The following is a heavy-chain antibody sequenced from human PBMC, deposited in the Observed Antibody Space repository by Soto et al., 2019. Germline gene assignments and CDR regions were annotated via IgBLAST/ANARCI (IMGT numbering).Heavy chain of an antibody. Sequence: SETLSLTCTVTGASVSSGGYYWTWIRQPPGKGLEWIGYIYYRGSTNYNPSLKSRVTISLDTSNNQFSLRLNSVTAADTAVYYCARRLFGSGWTLDSWGQGALVTVSS. D-gene: IGHD6-19*01. V-gene: IGHV4-61*08. CDR3: ARRLFGSGWTLDS. J-gene: IGHJ4*02. CDR2: IYYRGST. CDR1: GASVSSGGYY.